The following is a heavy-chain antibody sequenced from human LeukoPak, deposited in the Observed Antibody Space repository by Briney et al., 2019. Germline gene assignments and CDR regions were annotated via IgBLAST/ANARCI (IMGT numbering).Heavy chain of an antibody. Sequence: GGSLRLSCAASGFTFAKSWMAWVRRAPGKGLEWVANIKQDGSTKHYADSLKGRFTISRDNSRNSLYLQMYSLRADDTAVYYCARDTDGSLDYWGQGILVTVAS. V-gene: IGHV3-7*01. J-gene: IGHJ4*02. D-gene: IGHD1-26*01. CDR2: IKQDGSTK. CDR3: ARDTDGSLDY. CDR1: GFTFAKSW.